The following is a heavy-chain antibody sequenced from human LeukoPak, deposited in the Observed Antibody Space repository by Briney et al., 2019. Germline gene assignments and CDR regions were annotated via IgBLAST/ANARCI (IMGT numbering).Heavy chain of an antibody. D-gene: IGHD3-10*01. V-gene: IGHV1-69*04. CDR2: IIPNLGIA. Sequence: ASVKVSCKASGGTFSSYAISWVRQAPGQGLEWMGRIIPNLGIANYAQKFQGRVTITADKSTSTAYMELSSLRSEDTAVYYCAREVMYYGSGSYYYFDYWGQGTLVTVSS. CDR1: GGTFSSYA. CDR3: AREVMYYGSGSYYYFDY. J-gene: IGHJ4*02.